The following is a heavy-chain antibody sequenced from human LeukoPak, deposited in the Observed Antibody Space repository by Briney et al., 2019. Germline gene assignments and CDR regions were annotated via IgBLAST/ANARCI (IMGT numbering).Heavy chain of an antibody. CDR2: IYTSGST. D-gene: IGHD3-22*01. Sequence: ASETLSLTCTVSGGSISSGSYYWSWIRQPAGKGLEWIGRIYTSGSTNYNPSLKSRVTISVDTSKNQFSLKLSSVTAADTAVYYCARGYDTEYFQHWGQGTLVTVSS. J-gene: IGHJ1*01. V-gene: IGHV4-61*02. CDR1: GGSISSGSYY. CDR3: ARGYDTEYFQH.